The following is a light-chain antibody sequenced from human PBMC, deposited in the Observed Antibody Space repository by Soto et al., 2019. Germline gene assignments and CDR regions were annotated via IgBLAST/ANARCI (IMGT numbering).Light chain of an antibody. J-gene: IGKJ5*01. V-gene: IGKV3-11*01. Sequence: EIVLTQSPATLSFSPGESAPLSCRASQSVSSYLAWYQQKPGQAPRLLIYDASNRATGIPARFSGSGSGTEFTLTISSLQSEDFAVYYCQQYNKWPQTFGQGTRLEI. CDR3: QQYNKWPQT. CDR1: QSVSSY. CDR2: DAS.